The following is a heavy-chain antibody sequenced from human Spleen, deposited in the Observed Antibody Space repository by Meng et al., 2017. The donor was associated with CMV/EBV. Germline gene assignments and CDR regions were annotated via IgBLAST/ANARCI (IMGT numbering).Heavy chain of an antibody. CDR1: GFTFDDYA. CDR2: ISWNSGSI. V-gene: IGHV3-9*01. Sequence: SLKISCAASGFTFDDYAMHWVRQAPGKGLEWVSGISWNSGSIGYADSVKGRFTISRDNAKNSLYLQMNSLRAEDTALYYCAKGTLLWFGEDAFDIWGQGTMVTVSS. CDR3: AKGTLLWFGEDAFDI. D-gene: IGHD3-10*01. J-gene: IGHJ3*02.